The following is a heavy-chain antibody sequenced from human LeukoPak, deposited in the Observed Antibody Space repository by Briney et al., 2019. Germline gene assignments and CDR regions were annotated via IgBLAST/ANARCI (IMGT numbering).Heavy chain of an antibody. CDR2: VSGSGSST. CDR1: GFTFSSYW. V-gene: IGHV3-23*01. D-gene: IGHD2-15*01. CDR3: AKGVSAVVPHALDS. Sequence: GGSLGLSCAASGFTFSSYWMSWVRQAPGKGLEWVSAVSGSGSSTYYADSVKGRFTISRDNSKNTLYLQMNSLRAEDTAVYYCAKGVSAVVPHALDSWGQGTLVTVSS. J-gene: IGHJ4*02.